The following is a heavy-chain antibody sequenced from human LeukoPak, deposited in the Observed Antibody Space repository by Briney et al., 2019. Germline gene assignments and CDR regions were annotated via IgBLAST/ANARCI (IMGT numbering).Heavy chain of an antibody. CDR3: TRGEVLDTSGYFYAFDI. Sequence: ASVKVSCKASGGTFSSYAISWVRQAPGRGLEWMGGIIPIFGTANYAQKFQGRVTITTDGSTSTAYMELSSLRSGDTAIYYCTRGEVLDTSGYFYAFDIWGQGTVVTVSS. D-gene: IGHD3-22*01. CDR2: IIPIFGTA. CDR1: GGTFSSYA. V-gene: IGHV1-69*05. J-gene: IGHJ3*02.